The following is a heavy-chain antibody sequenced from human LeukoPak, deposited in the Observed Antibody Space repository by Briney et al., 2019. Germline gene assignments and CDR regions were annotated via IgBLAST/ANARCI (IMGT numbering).Heavy chain of an antibody. CDR3: TKGENGMDV. Sequence: PGGSLRLSRAASGFTFSSYRMNWVCQAPGKGLEWVSSISDSSSYIYHADSVKGRFTISRDNAKNSVYLQMNSLRAEDTATYYCTKGENGMDVWGQGTTVTVSS. D-gene: IGHD1-26*01. J-gene: IGHJ6*02. CDR1: GFTFSSYR. V-gene: IGHV3-21*01. CDR2: ISDSSSYI.